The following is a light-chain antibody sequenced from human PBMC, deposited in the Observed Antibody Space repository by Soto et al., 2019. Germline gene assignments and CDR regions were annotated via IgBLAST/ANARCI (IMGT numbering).Light chain of an antibody. Sequence: EIVLTQSPGTLSLSPGERATLSCRASHSVSSSYLAWYRQKPGQAPRLLIYGASNRATGIPDRFSGRGSGTDFTLTISRLEPEDFAVYYCQQYGSSPPYTFGQGTKLEIK. CDR3: QQYGSSPPYT. J-gene: IGKJ2*01. CDR1: HSVSSSY. CDR2: GAS. V-gene: IGKV3-20*01.